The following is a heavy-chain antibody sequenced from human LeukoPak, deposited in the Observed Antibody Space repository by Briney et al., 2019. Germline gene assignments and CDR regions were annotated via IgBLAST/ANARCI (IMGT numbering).Heavy chain of an antibody. V-gene: IGHV1-2*02. CDR3: ARVTAMTTVVTHFDY. Sequence: ASVKVSCKASGYTFTGYYMHWVRQAPGQGLEWMGWINLNSGGTNYAQKFQGRVTMTRDTSISTAYMELSRLRSDDTAVYYCARVTAMTTVVTHFDYWGQGTLVTVSS. D-gene: IGHD4-23*01. J-gene: IGHJ4*02. CDR2: INLNSGGT. CDR1: GYTFTGYY.